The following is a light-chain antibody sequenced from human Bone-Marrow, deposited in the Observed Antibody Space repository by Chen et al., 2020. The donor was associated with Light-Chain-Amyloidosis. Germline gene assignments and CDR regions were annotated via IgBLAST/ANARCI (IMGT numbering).Light chain of an antibody. CDR1: NIGSTS. CDR2: DDS. Sequence: SYVLTQPSSVSVAPEQTATNACGGNNIGSTSVHWYQQTPGQAPLLVVYDDSDRPSGIPERLSGSNSGNTATLTISRVEAGDEADYYCQVWDRSSDRPVFGGGTKLTVL. V-gene: IGLV3-21*02. CDR3: QVWDRSSDRPV. J-gene: IGLJ3*02.